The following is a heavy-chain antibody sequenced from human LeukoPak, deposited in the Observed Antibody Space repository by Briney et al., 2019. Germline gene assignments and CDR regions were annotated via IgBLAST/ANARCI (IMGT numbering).Heavy chain of an antibody. V-gene: IGHV1-2*06. CDR2: INANSGGT. D-gene: IGHD1-26*01. J-gene: IGHJ4*02. Sequence: ASVKVSCKTSGYTFADYFIHWVRQARGQGLEWMGRINANSGGTEYQQKFQGRVTMTRDTSISTAYVEVNWLISDDTAIYYCARDVSSTPNWEFDYWGQGTLVTVSP. CDR1: GYTFADYF. CDR3: ARDVSSTPNWEFDY.